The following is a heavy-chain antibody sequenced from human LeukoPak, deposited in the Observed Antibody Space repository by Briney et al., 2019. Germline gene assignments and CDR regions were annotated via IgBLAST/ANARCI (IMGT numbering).Heavy chain of an antibody. CDR2: ISSSSSTI. J-gene: IGHJ4*02. CDR1: GFTFSSYS. D-gene: IGHD2-8*01. Sequence: GGSLRLSXAASGFTFSSYSMNWVRQAPGKGLEWVSSISSSSSTIYYADSVKGRFTVSRDNAKNSLYLQMNSLRAEDTAVYYCASPRGYCTNGVCDAFDYWGQGTLVTVSS. V-gene: IGHV3-48*01. CDR3: ASPRGYCTNGVCDAFDY.